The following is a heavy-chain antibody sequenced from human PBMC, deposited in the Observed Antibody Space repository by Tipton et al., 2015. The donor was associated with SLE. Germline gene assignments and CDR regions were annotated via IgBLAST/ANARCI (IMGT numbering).Heavy chain of an antibody. CDR2: IYYSGST. V-gene: IGHV4-61*01. CDR1: GGSVSSGSYY. Sequence: LRLSCAVSGGSVSSGSYYWSWIRQPPGKGLEWIGYIYYSGSTNYNPSLKSRVTISVDTSKNQFSLKLSSVTAADTAVYYCARDYGDEVIYFDYWGQGTLVTVSS. D-gene: IGHD4-17*01. CDR3: ARDYGDEVIYFDY. J-gene: IGHJ4*02.